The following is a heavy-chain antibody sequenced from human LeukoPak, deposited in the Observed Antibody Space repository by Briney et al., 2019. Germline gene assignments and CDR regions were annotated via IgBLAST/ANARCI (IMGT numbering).Heavy chain of an antibody. CDR2: FDPEDGET. D-gene: IGHD3-3*01. CDR1: GYTLTELS. Sequence: ASVKVSCKVSGYTLTELSMHWVRQAPGKGLEWMGGFDPEDGETIYAQKFQGRVTMTEDTSTDTAYMELSSLRSEDTAVYYCATEVSPYYDFWSGYYMDVWRKGTTVTVSS. J-gene: IGHJ6*03. V-gene: IGHV1-24*01. CDR3: ATEVSPYYDFWSGYYMDV.